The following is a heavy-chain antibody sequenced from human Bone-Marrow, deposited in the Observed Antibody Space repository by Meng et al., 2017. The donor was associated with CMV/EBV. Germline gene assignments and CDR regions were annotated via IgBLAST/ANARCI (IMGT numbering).Heavy chain of an antibody. J-gene: IGHJ5*02. CDR1: GYTFTSYG. CDR3: ARDAQLYCSSTSCDWFDP. V-gene: IGHV1-18*01. Sequence: ASVKVSCKASGYTFTSYGISWVRQAPGQGLEWMGWISAYNGNTNYAQKLQGRVTMTTDTSTSTAYMELRSLRSDDTAVYYCARDAQLYCSSTSCDWFDPWGQGTLVTVSS. CDR2: ISAYNGNT. D-gene: IGHD2-2*01.